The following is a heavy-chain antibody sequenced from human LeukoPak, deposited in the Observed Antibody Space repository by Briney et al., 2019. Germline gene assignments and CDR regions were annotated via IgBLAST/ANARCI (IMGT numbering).Heavy chain of an antibody. V-gene: IGHV4-59*01. CDR3: ARDNYYDSSGPANWFDP. CDR1: GGSISSYY. J-gene: IGHJ5*02. Sequence: SETLSLTCTVSGGSISSYYWSWIRQPPGKGLEWIGYIYYSGSTNYNPSLKSRVTISVDTSKNQFSLKLSSVTAADTAVYYCARDNYYDSSGPANWFDPWGQGTLVTVSS. CDR2: IYYSGST. D-gene: IGHD3-22*01.